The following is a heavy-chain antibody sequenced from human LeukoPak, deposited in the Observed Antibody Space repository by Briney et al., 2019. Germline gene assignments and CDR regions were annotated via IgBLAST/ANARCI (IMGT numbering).Heavy chain of an antibody. J-gene: IGHJ4*02. Sequence: PGVSLRLSCAASGFTVSSNYMSWVRQAPGKGLEWVSVIYSGGSTYYADSVKGRFTISRDNSKNTLYLQMNSLRAEDTAVYYCARVLPGWLIDYWGQGTLVTVSS. CDR2: IYSGGST. V-gene: IGHV3-66*01. D-gene: IGHD2-15*01. CDR3: ARVLPGWLIDY. CDR1: GFTVSSNY.